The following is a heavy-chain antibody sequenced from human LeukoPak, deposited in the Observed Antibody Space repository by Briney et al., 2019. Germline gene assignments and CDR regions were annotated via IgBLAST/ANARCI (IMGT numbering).Heavy chain of an antibody. Sequence: GGCLRVSCAASGXAFTIYWVTWVRQAPGKGLEWVANIKEDGSVKFHVDSFEGRFTISRDNAKNSLYLQMNSLRPEDTAVYYCARSYMSGYLDFWGQGTLVTVSS. V-gene: IGHV3-7*04. J-gene: IGHJ4*02. CDR3: ARSYMSGYLDF. CDR2: IKEDGSVK. D-gene: IGHD3-9*01. CDR1: GXAFTIYW.